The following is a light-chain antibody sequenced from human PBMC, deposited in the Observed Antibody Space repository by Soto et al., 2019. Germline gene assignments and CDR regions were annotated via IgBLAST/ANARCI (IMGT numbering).Light chain of an antibody. J-gene: IGLJ1*01. CDR3: TSFTTSSTYV. CDR1: TSDIGRYNY. V-gene: IGLV2-14*03. CDR2: DVS. Sequence: SVLTQPASVSGSPGQSISISCTGTTSDIGRYNYVSWYQQHPGKAPKLMIYDVSYRPSWVSNRFSGSKSGITASLTITGLQADDYADYYCTSFTTSSTYVFGTGTKVTVL.